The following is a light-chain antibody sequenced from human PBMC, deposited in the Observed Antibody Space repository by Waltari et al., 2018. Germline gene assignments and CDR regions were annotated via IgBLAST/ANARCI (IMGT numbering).Light chain of an antibody. V-gene: IGKV3-20*01. CDR2: GAS. J-gene: IGKJ2*01. CDR3: QQYGDSPLYT. CDR1: QSAASIY. Sequence: EYVLTQSPGTLSLSPGERATLSCRASQSAASIYLAWYQQKPGQAPRHLIYGASNSATGIPDRFSGSESGKDFTLTSSRLEPEDFAVYYCQQYGDSPLYTFGRGTKLEIK.